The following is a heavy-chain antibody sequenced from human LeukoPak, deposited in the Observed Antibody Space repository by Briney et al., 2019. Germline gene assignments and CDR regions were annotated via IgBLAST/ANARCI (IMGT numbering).Heavy chain of an antibody. Sequence: GASVKVSCKASGYTFTSNALGWVRQAPGQGLEWMGWINTNTGNPTYAQGFTGRFVFSFDTSDNTAYLQISSLQAEDTAVYYCASFFCTSGLCYYLDFWGQGTLVTVSS. CDR1: GYTFTSNA. CDR3: ASFFCTSGLCYYLDF. CDR2: INTNTGNP. V-gene: IGHV7-4-1*02. J-gene: IGHJ4*02. D-gene: IGHD2-8*01.